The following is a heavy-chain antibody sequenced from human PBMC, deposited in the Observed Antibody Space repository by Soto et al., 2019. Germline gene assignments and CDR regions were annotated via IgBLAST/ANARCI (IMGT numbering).Heavy chain of an antibody. V-gene: IGHV4-59*02. CDR3: ARVCPSYCGGDCADFVS. Sequence: QVQLQESGPGLVRPSETLSLTCTVSGGSGNSYYWSWIRQTPGKGPEWIGYIFYSGSTNSNPSLKCRASMSVDMSKNQFSMRLSSLTAADTAVYYCARVCPSYCGGDCADFVSWGQGILVTVSS. D-gene: IGHD2-21*02. J-gene: IGHJ4*02. CDR2: IFYSGST. CDR1: GGSGNSYY.